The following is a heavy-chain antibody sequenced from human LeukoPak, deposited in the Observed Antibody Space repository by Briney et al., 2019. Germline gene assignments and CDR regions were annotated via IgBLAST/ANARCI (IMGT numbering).Heavy chain of an antibody. CDR3: AGRPYCTSTSCSALGSASDI. CDR1: GGSLNNGGYY. Sequence: SQTLSLTCSLSGGSLNNGGYYWSWIRQHPGKGLEWIGHIHYSGTTYYNPSLKSRVTISLDSSKDQYSLRLNSVTAADTAVYYCAGRPYCTSTSCSALGSASDIWGPGKMVTVSS. CDR2: IHYSGTT. J-gene: IGHJ3*02. D-gene: IGHD2-2*01. V-gene: IGHV4-31*03.